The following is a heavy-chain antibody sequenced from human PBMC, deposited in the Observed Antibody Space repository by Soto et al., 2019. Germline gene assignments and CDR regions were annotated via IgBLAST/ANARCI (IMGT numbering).Heavy chain of an antibody. J-gene: IGHJ4*01. Sequence: ASVKVSCKASGYTFTDYSLQWVRQAPGQRLEWMGWINPASGKTKYSQKFQGRVTITRDTSASTAYMELSSLTSEDTALYYCARDLWLGESFRYYFDYWAQGTLVTVSP. CDR1: GYTFTDYS. D-gene: IGHD3-10*01. CDR2: INPASGKT. CDR3: ARDLWLGESFRYYFDY. V-gene: IGHV1-3*01.